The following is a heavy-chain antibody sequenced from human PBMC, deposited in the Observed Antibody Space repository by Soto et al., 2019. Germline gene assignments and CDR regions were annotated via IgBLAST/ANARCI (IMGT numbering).Heavy chain of an antibody. V-gene: IGHV3-30-3*01. J-gene: IGHJ6*02. Sequence: GGSLRLSFAASGFTFSSYTIHWVRQAPGKGLEWVALILYDGGNKYYADSVKGGFTISRDNSKNTLYLQMNSLRAEDTAVYYCARDNGYSHGQGMDXWGQGTTVTVS. CDR2: ILYDGGNK. D-gene: IGHD5-18*01. CDR1: GFTFSSYT. CDR3: ARDNGYSHGQGMDX.